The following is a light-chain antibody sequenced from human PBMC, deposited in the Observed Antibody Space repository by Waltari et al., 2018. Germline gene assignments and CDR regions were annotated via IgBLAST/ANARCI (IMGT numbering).Light chain of an antibody. CDR3: CSYAGSAVSV. Sequence: QSALTQTATVSGSPGQSITISCSGASSDIGKYNLVSWYQQHPGKAPTLIVYDVDKRPSWVSNRFSRSKSGNTAFLTISGLQTADEADYYCCSYAGSAVSVFGGGTKLTVL. CDR2: DVD. V-gene: IGLV2-23*02. CDR1: SSDIGKYNL. J-gene: IGLJ3*02.